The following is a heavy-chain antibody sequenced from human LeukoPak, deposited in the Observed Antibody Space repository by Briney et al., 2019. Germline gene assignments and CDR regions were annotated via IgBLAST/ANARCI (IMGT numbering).Heavy chain of an antibody. CDR2: ISGSGGST. D-gene: IGHD3-22*01. J-gene: IGHJ4*02. CDR3: AITMIVYLDLPYYFDY. CDR1: GFTFSSYA. Sequence: PGGSLRLSCAASGFTFSSYAMSWVRQAPGKGLERVSAISGSGGSTYYADSVKGRFTISRDNSKNTLYLQMNSLRAEDTAVYYCAITMIVYLDLPYYFDYWGQGTLVTVSS. V-gene: IGHV3-23*01.